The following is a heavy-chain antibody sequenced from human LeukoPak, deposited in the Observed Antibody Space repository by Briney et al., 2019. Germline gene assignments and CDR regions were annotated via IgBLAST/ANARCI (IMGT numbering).Heavy chain of an antibody. D-gene: IGHD3-10*01. CDR1: GFTFSSYW. CDR3: ARGDPTGLYDY. J-gene: IGHJ4*02. Sequence: GGSLRLSCAASGFTFSSYWMHWVRQAPGKGLVWVSRINSDGSSTSYADSVKGRFTISRDNAKNTLYLQMNGLRAEDTAVYYCARGDPTGLYDYWGQGTLVTVSS. CDR2: INSDGSST. V-gene: IGHV3-74*01.